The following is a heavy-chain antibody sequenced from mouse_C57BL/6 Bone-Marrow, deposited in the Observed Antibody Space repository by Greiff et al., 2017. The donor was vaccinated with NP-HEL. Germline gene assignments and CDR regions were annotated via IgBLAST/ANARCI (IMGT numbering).Heavy chain of an antibody. CDR3: ARRRRDSLAY. CDR1: GYSFTGYY. J-gene: IGHJ3*01. CDR2: SNPSTGGT. V-gene: IGHV1-42*01. Sequence: EVQLQQSGPELVKPGASVKISCKASGYSFTGYYMNWVKQSPEKSLEWIGESNPSTGGTTYNQKFKAKATLTVDKSSSTAYMQLKSLTSEDSAVYYCARRRRDSLAYWGQGTLVTVSA.